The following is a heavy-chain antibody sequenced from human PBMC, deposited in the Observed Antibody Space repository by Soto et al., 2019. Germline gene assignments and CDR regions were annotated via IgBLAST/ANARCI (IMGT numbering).Heavy chain of an antibody. V-gene: IGHV3-53*01. CDR2: IYSGGST. D-gene: IGHD6-19*01. J-gene: IGHJ6*02. CDR1: GFTVSSNY. Sequence: GGSLRLSCAASGFTVSSNYMSWVRQAPGKGLEWVSVIYSGGSTYYADSVKGRFTISRDNSKNTLYLQMNSLRAEDTAVYYCARAVAGPPIYGMDVWGQGTTVTVSS. CDR3: ARAVAGPPIYGMDV.